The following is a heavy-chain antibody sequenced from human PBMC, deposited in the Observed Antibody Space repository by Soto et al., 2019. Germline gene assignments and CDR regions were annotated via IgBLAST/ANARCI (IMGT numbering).Heavy chain of an antibody. V-gene: IGHV1-69*13. CDR2: IIPIFGTA. CDR1: GGTFSSYA. Sequence: ASVKVSCKASGGTFSSYAISWVRQAPGQGLEWMGGIIPIFGTANYAQKFQGRVTITADESTSTAYMELSSLRSEDTAVYYCARGEPATDYYYYGMDVWGQGTTVTVSS. CDR3: ARGEPATDYYYYGMDV. D-gene: IGHD5-12*01. J-gene: IGHJ6*02.